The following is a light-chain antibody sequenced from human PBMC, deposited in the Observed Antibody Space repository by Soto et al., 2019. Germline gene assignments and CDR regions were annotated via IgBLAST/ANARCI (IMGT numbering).Light chain of an antibody. Sequence: QSVLTQPRSVSASPGQSVTISCTGTSSNVGGYNYVSWYQQNPGKAPKLIIYDVSKRPSGVPDRFSGSKSGNAASLTISGLQAEDEADYYCCSYAANYNVVFGGGTKLTVL. CDR2: DVS. J-gene: IGLJ2*01. CDR1: SSNVGGYNY. CDR3: CSYAANYNVV. V-gene: IGLV2-11*01.